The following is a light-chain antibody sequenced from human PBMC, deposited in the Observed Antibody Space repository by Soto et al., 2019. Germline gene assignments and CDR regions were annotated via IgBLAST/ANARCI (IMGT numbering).Light chain of an antibody. Sequence: QSALTQPPSASGSLGQSVTLSCTGTSHDVGGNNFVSWYQQHPGKAPKLIISQVNKRPSGVPDRFSGSKSGNTASLTVSGLQAGDEADYYCTAYSGTRNWGLFGTGTQLTVL. CDR2: QVN. CDR3: TAYSGTRNWGL. V-gene: IGLV2-8*01. J-gene: IGLJ1*01. CDR1: SHDVGGNNF.